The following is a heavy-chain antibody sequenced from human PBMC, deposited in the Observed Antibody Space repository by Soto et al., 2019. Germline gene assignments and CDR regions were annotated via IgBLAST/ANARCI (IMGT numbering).Heavy chain of an antibody. J-gene: IGHJ6*02. CDR3: YYGMDV. CDR2: ISRNGGST. CDR1: GFTFSSYA. D-gene: IGHD1-1*01. V-gene: IGHV3-64*01. Sequence: GGSLRLSCAASGFTFSSYAMHWVRQAPGKGLEYFSTISRNGGSTYYANSVKGRFTISRDNSKNTLFLQMGSLRAEDMAGTTDYYGMDVWGQGTTVTVSS.